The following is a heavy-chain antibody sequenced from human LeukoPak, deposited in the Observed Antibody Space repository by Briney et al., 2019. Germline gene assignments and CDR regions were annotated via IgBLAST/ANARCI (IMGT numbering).Heavy chain of an antibody. Sequence: GGCLRLSGAASEYACNNRGMPWVRKAPGKGLEWVSYISSSSSTIYYADSVKGRFTISRDNSKNTLYLQMNSLRAEDTAVYYCARGPSGYHNTGGQGALVTVSS. V-gene: IGHV3-48*01. CDR2: ISSSSSTI. J-gene: IGHJ4*02. CDR1: EYACNNRG. CDR3: ARGPSGYHNT. D-gene: IGHD5-12*01.